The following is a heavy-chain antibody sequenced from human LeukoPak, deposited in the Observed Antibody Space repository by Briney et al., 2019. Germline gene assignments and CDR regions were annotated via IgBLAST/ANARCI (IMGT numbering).Heavy chain of an antibody. J-gene: IGHJ5*02. CDR2: IFYSGAA. D-gene: IGHD1/OR15-1a*01. CDR3: ARRIANRNWFDP. V-gene: IGHV4-39*01. Sequence: PSETLSLTCTVSGGSISSSDYYWGWVRQPPGKGLEWIGSIFYSGAAHCNPSLESRVTISVDTSNNQFSLMLSSVTAADTAVYYCARRIANRNWFDPWGQGTLVTVSS. CDR1: GGSISSSDYY.